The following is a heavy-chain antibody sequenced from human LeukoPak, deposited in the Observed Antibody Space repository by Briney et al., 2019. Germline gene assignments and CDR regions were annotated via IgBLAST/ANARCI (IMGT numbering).Heavy chain of an antibody. CDR3: ARHHSSSWYEHYYYYMDV. CDR2: IYPGDSDT. D-gene: IGHD6-13*01. V-gene: IGHV5-51*01. J-gene: IGHJ6*03. Sequence: GESLKISCKGSGYSFTSYWIGWVRQMPGKGLEWMGIIYPGDSDTRYSPSFQGQVTISADKSISTACLQWSSLKASDTAMYYCARHHSSSWYEHYYYYMDVWGKGTTVTVSS. CDR1: GYSFTSYW.